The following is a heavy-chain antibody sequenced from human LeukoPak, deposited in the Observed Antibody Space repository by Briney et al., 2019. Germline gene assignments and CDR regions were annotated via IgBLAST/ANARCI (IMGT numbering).Heavy chain of an antibody. CDR2: VKQDGSEK. CDR1: GFTFNSHW. J-gene: IGHJ4*02. D-gene: IGHD2-21*02. CDR3: ASEEEHIVVVTAVIDY. V-gene: IGHV3-7*04. Sequence: PGGSLRLSCAASGFTFNSHWMNWVRQAPGKGLEWVGNVKQDGSEKYYGDSVKGRFTISRDNSKNTLYLQMNSLRAEDTAVYYCASEEEHIVVVTAVIDYWGQGTLVTVSS.